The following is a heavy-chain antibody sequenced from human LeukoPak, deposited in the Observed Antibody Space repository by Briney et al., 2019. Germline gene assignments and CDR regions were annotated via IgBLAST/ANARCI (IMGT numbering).Heavy chain of an antibody. Sequence: ASVKVSCKASGYTFTGHYMHWVRQAPGQGLEWMGWINPNSGGTNYAQKFQGRVTMTRDTSISTAYMELSRLRSDDTAVYYCARGNYDYVWGSYAYNWFDPWGQGTLVTVSS. CDR3: ARGNYDYVWGSYAYNWFDP. D-gene: IGHD3-16*01. CDR2: INPNSGGT. CDR1: GYTFTGHY. V-gene: IGHV1-2*02. J-gene: IGHJ5*02.